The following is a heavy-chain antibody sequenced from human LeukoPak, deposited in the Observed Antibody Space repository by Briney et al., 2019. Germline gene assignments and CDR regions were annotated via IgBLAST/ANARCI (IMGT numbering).Heavy chain of an antibody. V-gene: IGHV1-2*02. Sequence: ASVKVSCKASGYTFTSYYIHWVRQAPGQGLEWMGWINPNSGGTNYAQKFQGRVTMTRDTSISTAYMELSRLRSDDTAVYYCARGHIVVVTARDYWYFDLWGRGTLVTVSS. J-gene: IGHJ2*01. CDR3: ARGHIVVVTARDYWYFDL. CDR1: GYTFTSYY. D-gene: IGHD2-21*02. CDR2: INPNSGGT.